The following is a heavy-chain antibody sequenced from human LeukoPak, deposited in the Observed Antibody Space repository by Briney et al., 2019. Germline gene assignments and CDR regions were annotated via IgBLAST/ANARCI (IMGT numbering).Heavy chain of an antibody. D-gene: IGHD5-18*01. CDR1: GLTFSSYG. V-gene: IGHV3-30*03. CDR2: ISYDGSNK. J-gene: IGHJ5*02. CDR3: AEPGHTAMVSPSWFDP. Sequence: PGGSLRLSCAASGLTFSSYGMHWVRQAPGKGLEWVAVISYDGSNKYYADSVKGRFTISRDNAKNSLYLQMNSLRAEDTALYYCAEPGHTAMVSPSWFDPWGQGTLVTVSS.